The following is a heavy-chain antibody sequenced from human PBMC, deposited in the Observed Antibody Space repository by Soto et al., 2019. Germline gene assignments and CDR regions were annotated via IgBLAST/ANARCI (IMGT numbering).Heavy chain of an antibody. CDR1: GYTLTELS. CDR3: AREDAAITPYYYYYMDV. D-gene: IGHD1-20*01. J-gene: IGHJ6*03. Sequence: ASVKVSCKGSGYTLTELSMHGVRQAPGKGLEWMGGFDPEDGNTGYAQKFQGRVTMTRNTSISTAYMELSSLRSEDTAVYYCAREDAAITPYYYYYMDVWGKGTTVTVSS. CDR2: FDPEDGNT. V-gene: IGHV1-24*01.